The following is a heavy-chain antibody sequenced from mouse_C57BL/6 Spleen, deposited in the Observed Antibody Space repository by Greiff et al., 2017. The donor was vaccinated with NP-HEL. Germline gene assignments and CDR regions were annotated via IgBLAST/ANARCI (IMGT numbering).Heavy chain of an antibody. D-gene: IGHD2-3*01. Sequence: VQLQQSGTVLARPGASVKMSCKTSGYTFTSYWMHWVKQRPGQGLEWIGAIYPGNSDTSYNQKFKGKAKLTAVTSASTAYMELSSLTNEDSAVYYCTRHDGYYGYYFDYWGQGTTLTVSS. CDR1: GYTFTSYW. CDR2: IYPGNSDT. V-gene: IGHV1-5*01. J-gene: IGHJ2*01. CDR3: TRHDGYYGYYFDY.